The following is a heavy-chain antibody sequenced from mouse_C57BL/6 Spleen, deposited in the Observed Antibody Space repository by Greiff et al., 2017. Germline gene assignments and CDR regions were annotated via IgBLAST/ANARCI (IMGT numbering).Heavy chain of an antibody. CDR3: ARAYDYDGWYFDV. V-gene: IGHV1-69*01. D-gene: IGHD2-4*01. CDR1: GYTFTSYW. CDR2: IDPSDSYT. Sequence: QVQLQQPGAELVMPGASVKLSCKASGYTFTSYWMHWVKQRPGQGLEWIGEIDPSDSYTNYNQKFKGKATLTADKSSSTAYMQLSSLTSEDCAVYFCARAYDYDGWYFDVWGTGTTVTVSS. J-gene: IGHJ1*03.